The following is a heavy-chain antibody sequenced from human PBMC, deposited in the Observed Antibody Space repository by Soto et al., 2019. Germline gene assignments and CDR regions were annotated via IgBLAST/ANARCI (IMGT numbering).Heavy chain of an antibody. V-gene: IGHV4-61*01. J-gene: IGHJ3*02. Sequence: SEILSLTCTVSGGSVSSGSYYWSWIRQPPGKGLEWIGYIYYSGSTNYNPSLKSRVTIPVDTSKNQFSLKLSSVTAADTAVYYCARTYYYGSARSAFDIWGQGTMVTVSS. CDR1: GGSVSSGSYY. CDR2: IYYSGST. CDR3: ARTYYYGSARSAFDI. D-gene: IGHD3-10*01.